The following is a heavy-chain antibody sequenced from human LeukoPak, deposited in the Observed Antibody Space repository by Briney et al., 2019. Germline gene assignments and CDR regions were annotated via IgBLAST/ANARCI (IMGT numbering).Heavy chain of an antibody. J-gene: IGHJ4*02. CDR3: ARDDSFQFDY. Sequence: ASVKVSCKASGYTFTAYYMHWVRQAPGQGLEWLGWINPNTGVTNYVPKFQGRVTMTRDTSISTAYMELSRLRFDGTAVYYCARDDSFQFDYWGQGILVTVSS. CDR1: GYTFTAYY. CDR2: INPNTGVT. V-gene: IGHV1-2*02. D-gene: IGHD5-18*01.